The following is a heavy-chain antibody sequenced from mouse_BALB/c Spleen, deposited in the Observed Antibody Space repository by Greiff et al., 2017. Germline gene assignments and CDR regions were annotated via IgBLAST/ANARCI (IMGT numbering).Heavy chain of an antibody. D-gene: IGHD2-4*01. CDR1: GYSITSDYA. CDR3: ARGYEYESSWFAY. CDR2: ISYSGST. J-gene: IGHJ3*01. V-gene: IGHV3-2*02. Sequence: EVQGVESGPGLVKPSQSLSLTCTVTGYSITSDYAWNWIRQFPGNKLEWMGYISYSGSTSYNPSLKSRISITRDTSKNQFFLQLNSVTTEDTATYYCARGYEYESSWFAYWGQGTLVTVSA.